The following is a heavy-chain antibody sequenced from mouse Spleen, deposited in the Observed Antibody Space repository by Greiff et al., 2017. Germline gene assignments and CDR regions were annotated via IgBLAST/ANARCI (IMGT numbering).Heavy chain of an antibody. J-gene: IGHJ4*01. CDR2: IHPNSGST. V-gene: IGHV1-64*01. Sequence: QVQLQQPGAELVKPGASVKLSCKASGYTFTSYWMHWVKQRPGQGLEWIGMIHPNSGSTNYNEKFKSKATLTVDKSSSTAYMQLSSLTSEDSAVYYCARSMLRGAMDYWGQGTSVTVSS. CDR3: ARSMLRGAMDY. CDR1: GYTFTSYW. D-gene: IGHD2-3*01.